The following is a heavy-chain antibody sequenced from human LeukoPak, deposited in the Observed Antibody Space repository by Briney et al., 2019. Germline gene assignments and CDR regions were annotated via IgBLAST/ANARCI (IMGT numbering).Heavy chain of an antibody. CDR2: FYNSGRS. CDR3: TRGAGWLIDY. J-gene: IGHJ4*02. V-gene: IGHV4-61*03. Sequence: SETLSLTCTVSGASISNVDFYWTWIRQAPGKGLEWIGYFYNSGRSTYNPSLKSRVTISADTSKNHFSLKLNSVTTADTAVYYCTRGAGWLIDYWGQGILVTVSS. CDR1: GASISNVDFY. D-gene: IGHD3-16*01.